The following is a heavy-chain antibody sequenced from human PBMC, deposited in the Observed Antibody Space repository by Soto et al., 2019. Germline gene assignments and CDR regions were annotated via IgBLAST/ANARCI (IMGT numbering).Heavy chain of an antibody. V-gene: IGHV1-2*02. D-gene: IGHD5-12*01. CDR2: INPNGGAT. CDR1: GDSFNDYY. J-gene: IGHJ6*03. Sequence: VQLAQSGAEVKKPGASVKVSCKTSGDSFNDYYIHWVRQAPGQGLEWMGWINPNGGATKYAQKFQGRVTVTRDTSIRTVYMELSSLRSDDTAVYYCARESGGATATLDYYYFYMDVWGKVTTVIVSS. CDR3: ARESGGATATLDYYYFYMDV.